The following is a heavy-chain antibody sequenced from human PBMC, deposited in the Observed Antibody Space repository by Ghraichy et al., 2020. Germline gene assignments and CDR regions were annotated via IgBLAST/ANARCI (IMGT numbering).Heavy chain of an antibody. CDR3: ARHLYSNSPWYYYGMDV. CDR2: IYPGDSDT. Sequence: GESLNISCKGSGYSFTSYWIGWVRQMPGKGLEWMGIIYPGDSDTRYSPSFQGQVTISADKSISTAYLQWSSLKASDTAMYYCARHLYSNSPWYYYGMDVWGQGTTVTVSS. V-gene: IGHV5-51*01. J-gene: IGHJ6*02. D-gene: IGHD4-11*01. CDR1: GYSFTSYW.